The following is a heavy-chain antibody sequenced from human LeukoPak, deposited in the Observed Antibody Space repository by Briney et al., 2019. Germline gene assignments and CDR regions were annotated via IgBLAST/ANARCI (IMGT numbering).Heavy chain of an antibody. J-gene: IGHJ4*02. D-gene: IGHD5-18*01. CDR3: ATGVDTAMVTIDY. CDR2: IYSGGST. V-gene: IGHV3-53*01. Sequence: GGSLRLSCAASGFTVSSNYMSWVRQAPGKGLEWVSVIYSGGSTYYADSVKSRFTISRDNSKNQLPLQMNTLRAEDTAVYYCATGVDTAMVTIDYWGQGTLVTVSS. CDR1: GFTVSSNY.